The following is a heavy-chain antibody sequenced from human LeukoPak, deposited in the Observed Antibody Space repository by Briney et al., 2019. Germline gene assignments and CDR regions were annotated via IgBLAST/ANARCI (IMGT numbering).Heavy chain of an antibody. V-gene: IGHV3-21*01. CDR1: GFSFSGSS. CDR2: ISSSSSYI. D-gene: IGHD3-10*01. CDR3: AREVTMVRGVGAFDI. J-gene: IGHJ3*02. Sequence: GGSLRLSCAASGFSFSGSSMSWVRQAPGKGLEWVSSISSSSSYIYYADSVKGRFTISRDNAKNSLYLQMNSLRAEDTAVYYCAREVTMVRGVGAFDIWGQGTMVTVSS.